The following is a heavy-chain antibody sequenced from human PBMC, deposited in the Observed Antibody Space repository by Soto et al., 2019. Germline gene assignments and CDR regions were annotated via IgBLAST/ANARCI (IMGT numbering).Heavy chain of an antibody. CDR3: AKPMRSAYCSGDNCYGNYYFDY. V-gene: IGHV3-23*01. Sequence: GGSLRLSCAASGFSFGNSAMSWVRQAPGKGLEWVSDINGSGGSTYYADSVKGRFTISRDNSKSTLYLQMNSLRAEDTAVYYCAKPMRSAYCSGDNCYGNYYFDYWGQGTLVTVSS. CDR1: GFSFGNSA. CDR2: INGSGGST. D-gene: IGHD2-15*01. J-gene: IGHJ4*02.